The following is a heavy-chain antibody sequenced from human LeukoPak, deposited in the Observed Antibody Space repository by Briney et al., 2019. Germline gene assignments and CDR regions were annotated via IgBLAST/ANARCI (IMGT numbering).Heavy chain of an antibody. CDR2: IYYSGST. V-gene: IGHV4-38-2*02. D-gene: IGHD5-18*01. Sequence: PSETLSLTCTVSGYSISSGYYWGWIRQPPGKGLEWIGSIYYSGSTYYNPSLKSRVTISVDTSKNQFSLKLSSVTAADTAVYYCARGIQLWFFDYWGQGTLVTVSS. CDR1: GYSISSGYY. CDR3: ARGIQLWFFDY. J-gene: IGHJ4*02.